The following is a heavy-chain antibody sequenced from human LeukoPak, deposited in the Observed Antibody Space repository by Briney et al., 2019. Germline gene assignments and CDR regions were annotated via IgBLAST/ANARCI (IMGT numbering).Heavy chain of an antibody. CDR3: AREGGPYRPLDY. Sequence: PSETLSLTCGVSGGSISSTNWWTWVRQPPGEGLEWIGEVHLSGRTNYNPSLESRVTMSVDMSENHISLKLTSVTSADTAVYYCAREGGPYRPLDYSGQGTLVTVSS. V-gene: IGHV4-4*02. J-gene: IGHJ4*02. CDR2: VHLSGRT. CDR1: GGSISSTNW.